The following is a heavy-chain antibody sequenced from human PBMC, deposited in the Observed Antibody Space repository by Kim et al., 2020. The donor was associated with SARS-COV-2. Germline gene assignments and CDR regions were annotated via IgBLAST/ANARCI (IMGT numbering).Heavy chain of an antibody. V-gene: IGHV4-59*13. D-gene: IGHD6-13*01. J-gene: IGHJ4*02. CDR2: IYYSGST. Sequence: SETLSLTCTVSGGSISSYYWSWIRQPPGKGLEWIGYIYYSGSTNYNPSLKSRVTISVDTSKNQFSLKLSSVTAADTAVYYCARGNREAAALGFDYWGQGTLVTVSS. CDR1: GGSISSYY. CDR3: ARGNREAAALGFDY.